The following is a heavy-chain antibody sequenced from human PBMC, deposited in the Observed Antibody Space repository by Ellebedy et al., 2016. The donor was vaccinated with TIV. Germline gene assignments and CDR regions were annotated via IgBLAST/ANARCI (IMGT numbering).Heavy chain of an antibody. J-gene: IGHJ4*02. CDR2: IYYSGST. CDR3: ARYPGVAAHYFDY. D-gene: IGHD6-19*01. CDR1: GGSISNYY. Sequence: MPSETLSLTCTVSGGSISNYYWSWIRQTPGKGLEWIGYIYYSGSTNYNPSLTSRVTISVDTSKNQFSLKLSSVTAADTAVYYCARYPGVAAHYFDYWGQGTLVTVSS. V-gene: IGHV4-59*01.